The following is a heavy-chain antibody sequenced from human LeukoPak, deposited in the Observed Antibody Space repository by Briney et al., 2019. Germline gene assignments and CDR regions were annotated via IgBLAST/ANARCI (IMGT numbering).Heavy chain of an antibody. J-gene: IGHJ4*02. CDR2: IYHSGST. CDR1: GGSISSSNW. D-gene: IGHD3-22*01. V-gene: IGHV4-4*02. Sequence: PSETLSLTCAVSGGSISSSNWRSWVRQPPGKGLEWIGEIYHSGSTNYNPSLKSRVTISVDKSKNQFSLKLSSVTAADTAVYYCASRCYYYDSSGCPGYWGQGTLVTVSS. CDR3: ASRCYYYDSSGCPGY.